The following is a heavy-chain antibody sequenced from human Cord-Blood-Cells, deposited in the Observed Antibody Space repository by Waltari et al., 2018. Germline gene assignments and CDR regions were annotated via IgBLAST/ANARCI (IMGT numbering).Heavy chain of an antibody. Sequence: QVQLQESGPGLVKPSETLSLTCTVSGGSISSYYWSWIRQPAGKGLEGIGRISTSGSTNHNPSLKSRVTMSVDTSKNQFSLKLSSVTAADTAVYYCARDSGSSSWYRGDAFDIWGQGTMVTVSS. V-gene: IGHV4-4*07. CDR3: ARDSGSSSWYRGDAFDI. CDR2: ISTSGST. J-gene: IGHJ3*02. CDR1: GGSISSYY. D-gene: IGHD6-13*01.